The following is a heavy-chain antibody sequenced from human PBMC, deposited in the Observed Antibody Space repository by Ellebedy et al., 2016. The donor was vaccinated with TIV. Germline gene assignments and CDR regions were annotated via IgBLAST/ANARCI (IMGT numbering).Heavy chain of an antibody. V-gene: IGHV4-59*11. D-gene: IGHD1-1*01. CDR1: GGSISSRY. CDR3: TGDGWNGVGYGLDV. J-gene: IGHJ6*02. Sequence: SETLSLXXTVSGGSISSRYWSWIRQPPGKGLEWIGSVYYSGSTKYNPSLKSRVTISVDTSKKKFSLKLTSVTAADTAVYYCTGDGWNGVGYGLDVWGQGTTVTVSS. CDR2: VYYSGST.